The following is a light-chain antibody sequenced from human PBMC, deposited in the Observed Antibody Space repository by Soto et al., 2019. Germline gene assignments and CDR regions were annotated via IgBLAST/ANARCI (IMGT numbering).Light chain of an antibody. CDR1: QSVKNNY. V-gene: IGKV3-20*01. Sequence: ETVLTQSPGTLSLSPGERATLSCRASQSVKNNYLRWYQQKPGQAPRLLIYAASGRATGIPDRFSGSGSGTDFTLTSSRLEPEDCAVYYCQQYATSPRTFGQGTKVEIK. J-gene: IGKJ1*01. CDR2: AAS. CDR3: QQYATSPRT.